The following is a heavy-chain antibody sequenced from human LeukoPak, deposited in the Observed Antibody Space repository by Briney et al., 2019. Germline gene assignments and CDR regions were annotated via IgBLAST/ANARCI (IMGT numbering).Heavy chain of an antibody. Sequence: GGSLRLSCAASGFTFSSYAMHWVRQAPGKGLEWVAVISYDGSNKYYADSVKGRFTISRDNSKNTLYLQMNSLRAEDTAVYYCARGSGSTVVWYFDLWGRGTLVTVSS. J-gene: IGHJ2*01. CDR1: GFTFSSYA. D-gene: IGHD1-26*01. CDR3: ARGSGSTVVWYFDL. CDR2: ISYDGSNK. V-gene: IGHV3-30-3*01.